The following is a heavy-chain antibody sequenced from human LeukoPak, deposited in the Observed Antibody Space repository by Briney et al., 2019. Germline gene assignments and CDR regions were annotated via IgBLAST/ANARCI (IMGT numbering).Heavy chain of an antibody. J-gene: IGHJ2*01. V-gene: IGHV3-23*01. D-gene: IGHD2/OR15-2a*01. CDR2: LIGSSGDT. CDR1: GFXFSTYS. Sequence: GGSLRLSCAASGFXFSTYSISWVRQAPGKGLEWVSSLIGSSGDTYYADSVKGRFTISRDTSKNTLYLQMNSLRAEDTAVYYCAKDYSTSGLWYFDLWGRGTLVTVSS. CDR3: AKDYSTSGLWYFDL.